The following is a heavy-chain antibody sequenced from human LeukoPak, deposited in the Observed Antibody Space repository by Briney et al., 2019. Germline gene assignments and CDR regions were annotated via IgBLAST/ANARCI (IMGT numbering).Heavy chain of an antibody. CDR1: GFSFDNYA. CDR3: ARDNYYYMDV. Sequence: GGSLRLSCAASGFSFDNYAMSWVRQAPGKGLEWVSAIGGSTGRTYYADSVKGRFTVSRDNAKNSLYLQMNSLRAEDTAMYYCARDNYYYMDVWGKGTTVTVSS. CDR2: IGGSTGRT. J-gene: IGHJ6*03. V-gene: IGHV3-23*01.